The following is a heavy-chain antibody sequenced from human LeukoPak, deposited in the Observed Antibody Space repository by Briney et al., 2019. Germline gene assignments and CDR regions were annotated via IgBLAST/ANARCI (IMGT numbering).Heavy chain of an antibody. V-gene: IGHV5-51*01. CDR3: ARSRYRTDFDY. J-gene: IGHJ4*02. CDR2: IYPGDSDT. D-gene: IGHD2-2*01. Sequence: GESLKISCXGFGYSFTSYWIGWVRQMPGKGLEWMGIIYPGDSDTRYSPSFQGQVTISADKSISTAYLQWSSLKASDTAMYYCARSRYRTDFDYWGQGTLVTVSS. CDR1: GYSFTSYW.